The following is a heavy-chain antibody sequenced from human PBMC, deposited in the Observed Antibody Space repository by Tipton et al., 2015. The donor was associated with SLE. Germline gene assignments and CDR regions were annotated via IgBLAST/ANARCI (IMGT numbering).Heavy chain of an antibody. CDR3: ASAQALGYFDF. V-gene: IGHV4-59*11. D-gene: IGHD6-13*01. CDR1: GDSITHHY. J-gene: IGHJ4*02. Sequence: TLSLTCTVSGDSITHHYWNWIRQPPGKGLEWIGYIHYSGTAHDNPSLKSRVTMSVDMSKNQVSLRLASVTAADTAVYYCASAQALGYFDFWGQGTLVSVSS. CDR2: IHYSGTA.